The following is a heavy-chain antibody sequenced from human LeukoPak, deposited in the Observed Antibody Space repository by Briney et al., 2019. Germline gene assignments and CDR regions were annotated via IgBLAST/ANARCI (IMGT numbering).Heavy chain of an antibody. CDR2: ISSSGSTI. J-gene: IGHJ4*02. CDR3: ARDQGIYYDSSGYPGY. CDR1: AFTFSDYY. V-gene: IGHV3-11*01. D-gene: IGHD3-22*01. Sequence: GGSLRLSCAASAFTFSDYYMSWIRQAPGKGLEWVSYISSSGSTIYYADSVKCRFTVSRDNAKNSLYLQMNNLRAKDTALYYCARDQGIYYDSSGYPGYWGQGNLVTVSS.